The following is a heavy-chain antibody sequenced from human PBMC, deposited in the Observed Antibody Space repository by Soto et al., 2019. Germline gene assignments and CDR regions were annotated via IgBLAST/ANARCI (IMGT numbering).Heavy chain of an antibody. CDR2: IWYDGSNK. CDR3: ARVGYGDYPLDY. V-gene: IGHV3-33*01. Sequence: QVQLVESGGGVVQPGRSLRLSCAASGFTFSSYGIHWVRQAPGKGLEWVAVIWYDGSNKYYADSVKGRFTISRDNSKNTLYLQMNSLRAEDKALYYCARVGYGDYPLDYWCQGTMVTVSS. CDR1: GFTFSSYG. D-gene: IGHD4-17*01. J-gene: IGHJ4*02.